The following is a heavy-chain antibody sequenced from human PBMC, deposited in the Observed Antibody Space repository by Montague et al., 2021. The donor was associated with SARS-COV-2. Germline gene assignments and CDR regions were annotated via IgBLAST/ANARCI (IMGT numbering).Heavy chain of an antibody. J-gene: IGHJ6*03. CDR2: IHHGGST. D-gene: IGHD3-10*01. V-gene: IGHV4-34*01. Sequence: SETLSLTCAVHGGSFSTYSWNWLRQPPGKGLEWIGEIHHGGSTNXNPSLKSRVTISADTSKNQFSLKLTSVAAADTAVYYCARLGDGVVPSPILGVGPYYSYYYMDVWGKGTTVTVSS. CDR3: ARLGDGVVPSPILGVGPYYSYYYMDV. CDR1: GGSFSTYS.